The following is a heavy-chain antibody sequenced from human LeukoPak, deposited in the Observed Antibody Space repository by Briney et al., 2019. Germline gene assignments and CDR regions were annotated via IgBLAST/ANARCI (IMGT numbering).Heavy chain of an antibody. CDR2: ISAYNGNT. J-gene: IGHJ4*02. CDR3: ARDEDYGDYAIDY. CDR1: GYTFTSYG. Sequence: ASVNVSCKASGYTFTSYGFSWVRQAHGQGLEGMGWISAYNGNTNYAQKLQGRVTMTTDTSTSTAYMELRSRRSDDTAVYYCARDEDYGDYAIDYWGQGTLVTVSS. D-gene: IGHD4-17*01. V-gene: IGHV1-18*01.